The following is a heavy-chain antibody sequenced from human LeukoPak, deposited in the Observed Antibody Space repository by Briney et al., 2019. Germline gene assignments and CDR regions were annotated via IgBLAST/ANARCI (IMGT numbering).Heavy chain of an antibody. CDR3: ARHGGESIVAMILHAFDI. D-gene: IGHD5-12*01. V-gene: IGHV6-1*01. J-gene: IGHJ3*02. CDR1: GDSVSSNSAA. CDR2: TYYRSKWYN. Sequence: SQTPSLTCAISGDSVSSNSAAWNWIRQSPSRGLEWLGRTYYRSKWYNDFAVSVKSRITINPDTSKNQFSLKLSSVTAADTAVYYCARHGGESIVAMILHAFDIWGQGTMVTVSS.